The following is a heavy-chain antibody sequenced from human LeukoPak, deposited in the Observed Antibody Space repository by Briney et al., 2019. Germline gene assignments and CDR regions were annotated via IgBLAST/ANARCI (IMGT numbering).Heavy chain of an antibody. J-gene: IGHJ4*02. CDR3: ATGVYSSGWYQSFDY. CDR1: GYTLTELS. Sequence: ASVNVSCKVSGYTLTELSMHWVRQAPGKGLEWMGGFYPEDGETIYAQKFQGRVTMTEDTSTDTAYMELSSLRSEDTAVYYCATGVYSSGWYQSFDYWGQGTLVTVSS. D-gene: IGHD6-19*01. V-gene: IGHV1-24*01. CDR2: FYPEDGET.